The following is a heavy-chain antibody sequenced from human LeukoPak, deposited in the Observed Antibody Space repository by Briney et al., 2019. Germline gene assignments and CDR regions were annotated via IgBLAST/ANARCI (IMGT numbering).Heavy chain of an antibody. CDR1: GGSISSSSYY. J-gene: IGHJ3*02. V-gene: IGHV4-39*07. Sequence: PSETLSLTCTVSGGSISSSSYYWGWLRQPPGKGLEWIGSIYYSGSTYYNPSLKSRVTISVDTSKNQFSLKLSSVTAADTAVYYCARDRQTNWGGAFDIWGQGTMVTVSS. D-gene: IGHD7-27*01. CDR2: IYYSGST. CDR3: ARDRQTNWGGAFDI.